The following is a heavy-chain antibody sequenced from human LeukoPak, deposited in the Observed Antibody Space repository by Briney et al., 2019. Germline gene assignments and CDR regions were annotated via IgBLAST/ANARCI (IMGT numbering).Heavy chain of an antibody. V-gene: IGHV1-18*01. D-gene: IGHD5-24*01. CDR3: ARSLDASWLQCPEF. CDR1: GYTITRYG. J-gene: IGHJ4*02. CDR2: ISTYNGNT. Sequence: ASVKVSCKTSGYTITRYGITWVRQAPGQGLGWMGWISTYNGNTNYAQKLQGRVTMTTDTSTSTAYMELRSLRYDDTAVYYCARSLDASWLQCPEFWGQGTLVTVSP.